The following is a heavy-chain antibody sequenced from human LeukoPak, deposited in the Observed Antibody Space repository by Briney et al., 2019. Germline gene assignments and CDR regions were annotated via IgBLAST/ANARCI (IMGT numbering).Heavy chain of an antibody. CDR1: GGSISSYY. V-gene: IGHV4-4*07. CDR3: ARHEWQQLVKFDY. J-gene: IGHJ4*02. Sequence: PSETLSLTWTVSGGSISSYYWSWIRQPAGKGLEWIGRIYSSGTTNYNPSLKSRVTMSVDTSKNQFSLKLSSVTAADTAVYYCARHEWQQLVKFDYWGQGALVTVPS. CDR2: IYSSGTT. D-gene: IGHD6-13*01.